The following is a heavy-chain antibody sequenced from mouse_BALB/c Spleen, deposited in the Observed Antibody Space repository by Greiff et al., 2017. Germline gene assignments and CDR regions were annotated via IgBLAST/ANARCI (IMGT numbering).Heavy chain of an antibody. V-gene: IGHV5-6-3*01. Sequence: EVKLMESGGGLVQPGGSLKLSCAASGFTFSSYGMSWVRQTPDKRLELVATINSNGGSTYYPDSVKGRFTISRDNAKNTLYLQMSSLKSEDTAMYYCARLEGQLPFAYWGQGTLVTVSA. J-gene: IGHJ3*01. CDR2: INSNGGST. CDR1: GFTFSSYG. CDR3: ARLEGQLPFAY. D-gene: IGHD4-1*02.